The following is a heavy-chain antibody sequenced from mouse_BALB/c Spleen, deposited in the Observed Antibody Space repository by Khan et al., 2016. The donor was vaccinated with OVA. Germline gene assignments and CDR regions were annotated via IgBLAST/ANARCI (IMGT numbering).Heavy chain of an antibody. CDR3: ARENYYGSSHYAMDY. J-gene: IGHJ4*01. D-gene: IGHD1-1*01. CDR2: ISPGSGTP. CDR1: GYTFTSCW. Sequence: DLVKPGASVKLSCKASGYTFTSCWINWIEQRPGQGLEWIGRISPGSGTPYYNEMFKGKATLTVDTSSSTAYILRSSLSSEDSSVYFCARENYYGSSHYAMDYWGQGTTVTVSS. V-gene: IGHV1S41*01.